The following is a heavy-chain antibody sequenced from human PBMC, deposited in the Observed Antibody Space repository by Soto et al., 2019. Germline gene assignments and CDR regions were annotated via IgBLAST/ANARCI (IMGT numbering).Heavy chain of an antibody. J-gene: IGHJ4*02. CDR3: ASVYYDSSGYYSFDY. V-gene: IGHV4-34*01. Sequence: QVQLQQWGAGLFKPSETLSLTCAVYGGSFSGYYWSLIRQPPGKGPEWIGEINHSGSTNLNPSLKSPVTISVDKSKNQFSLKLSSVTAADTAVYYCASVYYDSSGYYSFDYWGQGTLVTVSS. CDR2: INHSGST. D-gene: IGHD3-22*01. CDR1: GGSFSGYY.